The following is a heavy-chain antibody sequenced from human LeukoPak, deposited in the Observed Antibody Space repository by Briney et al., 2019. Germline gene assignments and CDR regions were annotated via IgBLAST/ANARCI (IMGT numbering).Heavy chain of an antibody. V-gene: IGHV5-51*01. J-gene: IGHJ4*02. D-gene: IGHD3/OR15-3a*01. CDR1: GYRFSNYW. Sequence: GGSLKTPCQGSGYRFSNYWIAWVRQVPGKGLEWMGVTGDSDTRYSPSFEGQVTMSVDKSINTAYLQWSRLKASDTAMYYCARHFGTGTPFDYWGQGTLVTVSS. CDR2: TGDSDT. CDR3: ARHFGTGTPFDY.